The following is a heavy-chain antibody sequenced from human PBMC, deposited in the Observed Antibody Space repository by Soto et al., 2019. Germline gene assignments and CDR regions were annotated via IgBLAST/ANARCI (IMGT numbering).Heavy chain of an antibody. V-gene: IGHV4-4*07. CDR2: FSLSGTA. CDR1: GASITGSSY. J-gene: IGHJ4*02. CDR3: SRGMTPPGAPAWYYFDS. Sequence: QVQLQESGPGLMKPSETLSLTCTVSGASITGSSYWSWIRQPAGKGLEWIGRFSLSGTANYNPSLRSRVTMSADGSMNQFSQRLTSVTAADTPLYYCSRGMTPPGAPAWYYFDSWGQGTRVTVSS. D-gene: IGHD2-8*02.